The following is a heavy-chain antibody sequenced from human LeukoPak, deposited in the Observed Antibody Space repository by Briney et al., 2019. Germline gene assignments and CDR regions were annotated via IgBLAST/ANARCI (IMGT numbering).Heavy chain of an antibody. Sequence: GGSLRLSCAASGFTFSSYSMNWVRQAPGKGLEWVAVISYDGSNKYYADSVKGRFTISRDNSKNTLYLQMNNLRAEDTAVYYCAKDVVEMAAYFDYWGQGTLVTVSS. J-gene: IGHJ4*02. CDR1: GFTFSSYS. CDR3: AKDVVEMAAYFDY. CDR2: ISYDGSNK. V-gene: IGHV3-30*18. D-gene: IGHD5-24*01.